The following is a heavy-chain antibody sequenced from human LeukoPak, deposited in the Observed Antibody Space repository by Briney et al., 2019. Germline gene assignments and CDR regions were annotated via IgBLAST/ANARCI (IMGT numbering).Heavy chain of an antibody. D-gene: IGHD3-22*01. CDR3: ARDRGYYTSSGDYLGNWYFDL. V-gene: IGHV3-23*01. CDR2: ISGSGGST. CDR1: GFTFSSFA. J-gene: IGHJ2*01. Sequence: GGTLRLSCAASGFTFSSFAMSWVRQAPGKGLEWVSSISGSGGSTYYADSVKGRFTISRDNSKNTLYLQMNSLRVEDTAVYYCARDRGYYTSSGDYLGNWYFDLWGRGTLVTVSS.